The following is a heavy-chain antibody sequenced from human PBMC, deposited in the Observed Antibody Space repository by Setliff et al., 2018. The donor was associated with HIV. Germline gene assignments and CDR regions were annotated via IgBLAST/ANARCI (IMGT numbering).Heavy chain of an antibody. Sequence: SETLSLTCTVSGGSISSSDYYWGWIRQPPGKGLEWIGSIYYTGRSFHNPSLKSRITISVDTSMNQFSLKLSSVTAADTAVYYCASYRKAERWLQLGGNFDYWGQGTLVTVSS. CDR2: IYYTGRS. V-gene: IGHV4-39*01. D-gene: IGHD5-12*01. CDR1: GGSISSSDYY. CDR3: ASYRKAERWLQLGGNFDY. J-gene: IGHJ4*02.